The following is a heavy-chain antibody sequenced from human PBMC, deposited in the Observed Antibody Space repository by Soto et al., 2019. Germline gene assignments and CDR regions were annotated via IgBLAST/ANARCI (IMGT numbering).Heavy chain of an antibody. CDR1: GGSISSYY. CDR2: IYYSGCT. D-gene: IGHD2-15*01. CDR3: ARRYGGTFDY. V-gene: IGHV4-59*08. Sequence: QVQLQESGPGLVKPSETLSLTCTVSGGSISSYYWSWIRQPPGKGLEWIGYIYYSGCTTYNPSLNRRFTISVDTSKNQFSLKLSSVTAADTAVYYCARRYGGTFDYWGQGTLVTVSS. J-gene: IGHJ4*02.